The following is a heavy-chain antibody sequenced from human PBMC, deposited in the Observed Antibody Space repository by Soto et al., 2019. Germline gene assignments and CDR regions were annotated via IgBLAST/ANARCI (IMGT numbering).Heavy chain of an antibody. J-gene: IGHJ3*02. Sequence: SETLSLTCTVSGGSISSGDYYWSWIRQPPGKGLEWIGYIYYSGSTYYNPSLKSRVTISVDTSKNQFSLKLSSVTAADTAVYYCARDRTYYYDSSGYRSLNAFDIWGQGTMVTVPS. CDR3: ARDRTYYYDSSGYRSLNAFDI. V-gene: IGHV4-30-4*01. D-gene: IGHD3-22*01. CDR2: IYYSGST. CDR1: GGSISSGDYY.